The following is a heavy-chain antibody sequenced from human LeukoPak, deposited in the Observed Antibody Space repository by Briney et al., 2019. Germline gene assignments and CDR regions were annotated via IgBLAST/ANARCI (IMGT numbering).Heavy chain of an antibody. CDR2: IKQDGSEK. J-gene: IGHJ4*02. V-gene: IGHV3-7*04. D-gene: IGHD1-26*01. Sequence: GGSLRLSCGASGFSFSSYWMTWVRQAPGKGLEWVANIKQDGSEKYYGDSVKGRFTISRDNAKNSLYLQVNSLRAEDTNVYYCARYSGSYHGFDYWGQGTLVTVSS. CDR1: GFSFSSYW. CDR3: ARYSGSYHGFDY.